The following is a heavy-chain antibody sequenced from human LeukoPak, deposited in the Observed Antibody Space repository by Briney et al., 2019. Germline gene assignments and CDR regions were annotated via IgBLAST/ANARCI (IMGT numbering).Heavy chain of an antibody. D-gene: IGHD6-13*01. J-gene: IGHJ5*02. CDR2: IYHSGST. Sequence: PSETLSLTCTVSGYSISSGYYWGWIRQPPGKGLEWIGSIYHSGSTYYNPSLKSRVTISVDTSKNQFSLKLSSVTAADTAVYYCASAKGIAAAVDWFDPWGQGTLVTVSS. CDR3: ASAKGIAAAVDWFDP. V-gene: IGHV4-38-2*02. CDR1: GYSISSGYY.